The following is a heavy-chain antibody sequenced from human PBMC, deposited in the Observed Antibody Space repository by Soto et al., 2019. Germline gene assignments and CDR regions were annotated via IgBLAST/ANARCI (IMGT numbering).Heavy chain of an antibody. D-gene: IGHD5-18*01. CDR3: VRDFEGSYGYGPFEY. CDR2: ISSSSSYI. CDR1: GFIFSRYT. Sequence: GGSLRLSCAASGFIFSRYTMNWVRQAPGKGLEWVSSISSSSSYIYYGDSVKGRFTISRDNAKNSVYLQMNSLRAEDTAVYYCVRDFEGSYGYGPFEYWGQGTLVTVSS. V-gene: IGHV3-21*04. J-gene: IGHJ4*02.